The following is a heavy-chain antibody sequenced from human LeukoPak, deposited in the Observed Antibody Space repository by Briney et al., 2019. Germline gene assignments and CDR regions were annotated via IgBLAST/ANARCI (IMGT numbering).Heavy chain of an antibody. V-gene: IGHV4-59*01. CDR1: GGSISSYY. D-gene: IGHD3-3*01. CDR2: IYYSGST. Sequence: SETLSLTCTVSGGSISSYYWSWIRQPPGKGLEWIGYIYYSGSTNYNPSLKSRVTISVDTSKNRFSLKLSSVTAADTAVYYCAREAWSGYWPSYDYWGQGTLVTVSS. J-gene: IGHJ4*02. CDR3: AREAWSGYWPSYDY.